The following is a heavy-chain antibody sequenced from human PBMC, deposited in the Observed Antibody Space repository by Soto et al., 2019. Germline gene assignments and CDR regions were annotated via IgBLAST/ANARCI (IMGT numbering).Heavy chain of an antibody. CDR2: ISYDGRMK. Sequence: GGSLRLSCAASGFTFSNYEMHWVRQAPGKGLEWVAVISYDGRMKYYAESVKGRFTISRDNSKNTLYVQMNSLRAEDTAVYYCAKDVTGTTPYWGEGTLVTVSS. D-gene: IGHD1-20*01. CDR3: AKDVTGTTPY. J-gene: IGHJ4*02. V-gene: IGHV3-30*18. CDR1: GFTFSNYE.